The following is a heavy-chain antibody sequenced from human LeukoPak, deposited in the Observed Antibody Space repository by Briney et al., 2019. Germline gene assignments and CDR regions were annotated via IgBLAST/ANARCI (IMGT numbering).Heavy chain of an antibody. CDR2: ISAYNGNT. V-gene: IGHV1-18*01. J-gene: IGHJ4*02. Sequence: ASVKVSCKASGYTFTSYDINWVRQAPGQGLEWMGWISAYNGNTNYAQKLQGRVTMTTDTSTSTAYMELRSLRSDDTAVYYCARGKQNYDFWSGYYREDYWGQGTLVTVSS. D-gene: IGHD3-3*01. CDR1: GYTFTSYD. CDR3: ARGKQNYDFWSGYYREDY.